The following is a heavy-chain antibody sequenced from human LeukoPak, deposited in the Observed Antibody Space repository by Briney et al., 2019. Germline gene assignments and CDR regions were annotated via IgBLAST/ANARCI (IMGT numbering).Heavy chain of an antibody. J-gene: IGHJ4*02. V-gene: IGHV4-4*07. Sequence: SETLSLTCTVSGGSISSYYWSWIRQPAGKGLEWIGRIYTSGSTNYNPSLQSRVTMSVDTSKNQFSLKLSSVTAADTAVYYCARGRWALTGYSFDYWGQGTLVTVSS. CDR2: IYTSGST. CDR1: GGSISSYY. D-gene: IGHD3-9*01. CDR3: ARGRWALTGYSFDY.